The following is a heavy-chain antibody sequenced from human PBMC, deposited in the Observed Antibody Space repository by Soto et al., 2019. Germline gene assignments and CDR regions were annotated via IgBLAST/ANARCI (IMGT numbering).Heavy chain of an antibody. CDR2: INPIFGTA. D-gene: IGHD1-26*01. Sequence: QVQLVQSGAEVKKPGSSVKVSCKASGGTFSSYAISWVRQAPGQGLEWMGAINPIFGTANYAQKFQGRVTITADEFTTTAYMELSSLRSEDTAVYYCAREDSGSYSGALWGNWFDPWGQGTLVTVSS. CDR1: GGTFSSYA. CDR3: AREDSGSYSGALWGNWFDP. J-gene: IGHJ5*02. V-gene: IGHV1-69*12.